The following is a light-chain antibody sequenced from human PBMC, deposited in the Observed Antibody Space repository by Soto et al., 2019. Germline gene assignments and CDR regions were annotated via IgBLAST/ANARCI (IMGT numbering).Light chain of an antibody. J-gene: IGKJ1*01. CDR2: DAS. CDR3: QQYNSWGT. CDR1: QSISSW. V-gene: IGKV1-5*01. Sequence: DIQMTQSPSTLSASVGDRVTITCRASQSISSWLAWYQQKPGKAPKLLIYDASSLESGVPSRFSGSGSGTEFTLTSSSLQADDFATYYCQQYNSWGTFGQGTKVEIK.